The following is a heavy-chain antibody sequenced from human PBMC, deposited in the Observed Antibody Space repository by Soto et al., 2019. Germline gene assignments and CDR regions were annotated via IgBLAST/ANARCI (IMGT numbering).Heavy chain of an antibody. J-gene: IGHJ3*02. V-gene: IGHV4-34*01. Sequence: SETLSLTCAVYGGSFSGYYWSWIRQPPGKGLEWIGEINHSGSTNYNPSLKSRVTISVDTSKNQFSLKLSSVTAADTAVYYCARGINYYEADAFDIWGQETMVTVSS. CDR3: ARGINYYEADAFDI. CDR2: INHSGST. D-gene: IGHD3-22*01. CDR1: GGSFSGYY.